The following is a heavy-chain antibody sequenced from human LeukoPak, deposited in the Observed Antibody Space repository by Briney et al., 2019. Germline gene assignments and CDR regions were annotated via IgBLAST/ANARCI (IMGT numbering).Heavy chain of an antibody. Sequence: ASVKVSCKASGYTFTDFYMHWVRQAPGQGLEWMGWIDPNSGGTNYAQKYQGRVTLTRDTSITTAYMELSSLRSDDTAVYYCARLVTMARNWFDPWGQGNLVTVSP. V-gene: IGHV1-2*02. CDR1: GYTFTDFY. J-gene: IGHJ5*02. D-gene: IGHD3-3*01. CDR2: IDPNSGGT. CDR3: ARLVTMARNWFDP.